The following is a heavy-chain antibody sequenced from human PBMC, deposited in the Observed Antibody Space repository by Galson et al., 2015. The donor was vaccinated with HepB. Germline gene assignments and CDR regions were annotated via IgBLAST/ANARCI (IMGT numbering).Heavy chain of an antibody. D-gene: IGHD3-10*01. Sequence: SLRLSCAASGFTVSTDHMSWVRQAPGKGLEWVSVIYAGGSTYYADSVKGRFTISRDISKNTVHLQMNSLRAEDTAVYYCARVWELSFDYWGQGALVTVSS. J-gene: IGHJ4*02. CDR3: ARVWELSFDY. CDR1: GFTVSTDH. CDR2: IYAGGST. V-gene: IGHV3-66*01.